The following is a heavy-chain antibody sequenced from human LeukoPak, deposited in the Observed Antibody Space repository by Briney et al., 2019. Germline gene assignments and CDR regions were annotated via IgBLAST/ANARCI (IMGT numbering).Heavy chain of an antibody. Sequence: SETLSLTCTVSVGSISSFYWSWIRQPPGKGLEWIGHIYYSGSTNYNPSLKSRVTISVDTSKNKFSLKLSSVTAADTAVYYCARFLSSGYSPYFYYGMDVWGQGTAVTVSS. D-gene: IGHD3-22*01. V-gene: IGHV4-59*01. CDR1: VGSISSFY. J-gene: IGHJ6*02. CDR2: IYYSGST. CDR3: ARFLSSGYSPYFYYGMDV.